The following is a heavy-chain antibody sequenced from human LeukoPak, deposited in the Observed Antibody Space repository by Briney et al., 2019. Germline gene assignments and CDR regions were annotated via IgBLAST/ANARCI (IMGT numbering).Heavy chain of an antibody. CDR1: GYSFTTYW. CDR2: IYSGDSDT. CDR3: ARRRSGYYFDY. V-gene: IGHV5-51*01. D-gene: IGHD3-22*01. J-gene: IGHJ4*02. Sequence: GESLKISCMGSGYSFTTYWIGWVRHMPGKGLEWMGIIYSGDSDTTYTPSFQGQVTISADKSISTAYLQRSSLKASDTAMYYCARRRSGYYFDYWGQGTLVTVSS.